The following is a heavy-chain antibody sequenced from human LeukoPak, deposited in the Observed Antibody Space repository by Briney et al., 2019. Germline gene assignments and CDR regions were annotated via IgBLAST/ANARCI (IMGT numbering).Heavy chain of an antibody. Sequence: SETLSLTCAVYGGSFSGYYWSWIRQPPGKGLEWLGEINHSGSTNYNPSLKSRVTISVDTSKNQFSLKLSSVTAADTAVYYCARCWVYYYGSDTYCNWFDPWGQGTLVTVSS. CDR3: ARCWVYYYGSDTYCNWFDP. CDR2: INHSGST. V-gene: IGHV4-34*01. J-gene: IGHJ5*02. D-gene: IGHD3-10*01. CDR1: GGSFSGYY.